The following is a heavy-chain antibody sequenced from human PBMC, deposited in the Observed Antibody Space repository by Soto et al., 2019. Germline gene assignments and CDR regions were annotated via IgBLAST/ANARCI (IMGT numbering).Heavy chain of an antibody. D-gene: IGHD6-13*01. V-gene: IGHV4-30-4*01. CDR2: MYYSGST. CDR3: ARGGRYSSSWYFFDY. J-gene: IGHJ4*02. CDR1: GGSISGGDYE. Sequence: SETLSLTCTVSGGSISGGDYEWSWIRQPPGKGLEWIGHMYYSGSTYYNPSLRGRLTMSVDTSKNQFSLKLSSVTAADTAVYYCARGGRYSSSWYFFDYWGQGTLVTVSS.